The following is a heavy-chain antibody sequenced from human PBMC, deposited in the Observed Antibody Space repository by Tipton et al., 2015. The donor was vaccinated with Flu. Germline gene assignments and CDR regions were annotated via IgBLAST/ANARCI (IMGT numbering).Heavy chain of an antibody. CDR2: IHYSGST. J-gene: IGHJ4*02. D-gene: IGHD6-19*01. CDR3: ARGGRQWLVGFDS. V-gene: IGHV4-59*08. Sequence: TLSLTCTVSGGSISSYYWSWIRQPPGKGLEWIGYIHYSGSTNYNPSLKSRVTISVDTSKNQFSLKLSSVTAADTAVYYCARGGRQWLVGFDSWGQGPLVTVSS. CDR1: GGSISSYY.